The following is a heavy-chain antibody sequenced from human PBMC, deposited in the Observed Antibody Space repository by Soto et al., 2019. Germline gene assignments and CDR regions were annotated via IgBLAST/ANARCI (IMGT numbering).Heavy chain of an antibody. Sequence: ASVKVACKTSGYTLMSSGVSWVRQAPGQGLEWLGRISPYNSNTNYAQKFQGRVTLTTDTSTTTAYMEMRSLTSDDTAVYSCARYLMIKLLRCSVTAPEYANYAKDDWSRWTAVTLS. V-gene: IGHV1-18*01. CDR3: ARYLMIKLLRCSVTAPEYANYAKDD. J-gene: IGHJ6*02. D-gene: IGHD2-21*02. CDR1: GYTLMSSG. CDR2: ISPYNSNT.